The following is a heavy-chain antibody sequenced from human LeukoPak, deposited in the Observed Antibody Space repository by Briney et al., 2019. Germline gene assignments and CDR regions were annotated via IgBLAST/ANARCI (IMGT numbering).Heavy chain of an antibody. Sequence: GGSLRLSCAASGFTFSSYGMHWVRQAPGKGLEWVAFIRYDGSNKYYADSVKGRFTISRDNSKNTLYLQMNSLRAEDTAVYYCAKDSLVYYYDSRNFDYWGQGTLVTVSS. V-gene: IGHV3-30*02. CDR3: AKDSLVYYYDSRNFDY. CDR1: GFTFSSYG. D-gene: IGHD3-22*01. CDR2: IRYDGSNK. J-gene: IGHJ4*02.